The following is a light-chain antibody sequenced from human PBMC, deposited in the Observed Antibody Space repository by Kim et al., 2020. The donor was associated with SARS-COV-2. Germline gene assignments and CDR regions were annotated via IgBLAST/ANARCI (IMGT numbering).Light chain of an antibody. J-gene: IGKJ1*01. V-gene: IGKV1-39*01. Sequence: DIQMTQSPSSLSASVGDRVTITCRASQSISRDLNWYQQKPGKAPNLLIYTASTLQSGVPSRFSGSGSGTDFTLTISSLQPEDFATYFCQQSYNTPRTFGQGTKVDIK. CDR2: TAS. CDR1: QSISRD. CDR3: QQSYNTPRT.